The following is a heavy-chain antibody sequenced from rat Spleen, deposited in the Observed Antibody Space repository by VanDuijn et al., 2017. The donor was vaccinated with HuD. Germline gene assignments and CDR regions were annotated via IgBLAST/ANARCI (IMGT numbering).Heavy chain of an antibody. CDR3: TRDLGALD. Sequence: EVQLVESGGGLVQPGGSMKLSCAASGFTFSNYYMAWVRQAPKKGLEWVAYISYDGGSTYYPDSVKGRFTISRDNAKSTLYLQMNSLRSEDTATYYCTRDLGALDWGQGVMVTVSS. CDR2: ISYDGGST. CDR1: GFTFSNYY. V-gene: IGHV5-27*01. D-gene: IGHD5-1*01. J-gene: IGHJ2*01.